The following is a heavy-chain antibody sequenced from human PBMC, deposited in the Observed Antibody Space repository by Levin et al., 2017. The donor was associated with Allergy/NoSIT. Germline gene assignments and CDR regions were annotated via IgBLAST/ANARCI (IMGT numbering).Heavy chain of an antibody. Sequence: GGSLRLSCVASGLTFSTYNMNWVRQAPGKGLEWVSYINSRSTTMDYADSVKGRFTISRDNGKNSLYLQINSLRAEDTAMYYCVRAQGASTYGYGYWGQGTLVTVSS. CDR3: VRAQGASTYGYGY. V-gene: IGHV3-48*01. CDR1: GLTFSTYN. J-gene: IGHJ4*02. CDR2: INSRSTTM. D-gene: IGHD5-18*01.